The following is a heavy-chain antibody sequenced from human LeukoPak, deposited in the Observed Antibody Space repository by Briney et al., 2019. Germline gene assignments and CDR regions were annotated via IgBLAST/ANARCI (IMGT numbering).Heavy chain of an antibody. Sequence: SETLSLTCAVYGGSFSGYYWSWIRQPPGKGLEWIGEINHSGSTNYNPSLRSRVTISVDTSKNQFSLKLSSVTAADTAVYYCARRYYGFWSGYYTASPFDYWGQGTLVTVSS. D-gene: IGHD3-3*01. CDR2: INHSGST. J-gene: IGHJ4*02. V-gene: IGHV4-34*01. CDR3: ARRYYGFWSGYYTASPFDY. CDR1: GGSFSGYY.